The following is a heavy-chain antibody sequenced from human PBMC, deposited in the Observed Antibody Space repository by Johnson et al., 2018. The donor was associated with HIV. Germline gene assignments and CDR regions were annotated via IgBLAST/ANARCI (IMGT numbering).Heavy chain of an antibody. CDR1: GFTFSSYA. CDR2: ISYDGSNK. D-gene: IGHD3-22*01. CDR3: AKDRGSYYDSSGYLGDAFDI. V-gene: IGHV3-30-3*02. J-gene: IGHJ3*02. Sequence: QVQLVESGGGVVQPGGSLRLSCAASGFTFSSYAMHWVRQAPGKGLEWVAVISYDGSNKYYADSVKGRFTISRDNSKNTLYLQMNSLRAEDTAVYYCAKDRGSYYDSSGYLGDAFDIWGQGTMVTVSS.